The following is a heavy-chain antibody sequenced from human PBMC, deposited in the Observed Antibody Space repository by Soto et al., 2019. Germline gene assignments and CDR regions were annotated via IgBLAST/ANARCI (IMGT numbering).Heavy chain of an antibody. D-gene: IGHD6-13*01. CDR2: IYYSGSP. Sequence: PSETLSLTCTVSGGSITNHYWSWIRQPPGKGLEWIGYIYYSGSPNYNPSLRSRVTISVDTSKNQFFLKLNSVTAADTAVYYCARAGSSWYGKSDYWGQGIRVTVSS. J-gene: IGHJ4*01. CDR1: GGSITNHY. CDR3: ARAGSSWYGKSDY. V-gene: IGHV4-59*11.